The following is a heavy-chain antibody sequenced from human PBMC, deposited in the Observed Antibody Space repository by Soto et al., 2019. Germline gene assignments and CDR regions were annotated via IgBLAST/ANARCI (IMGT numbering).Heavy chain of an antibody. J-gene: IGHJ6*02. CDR2: TYYRSKWYN. CDR1: GDSVSSNSVA. V-gene: IGHV6-1*01. Sequence: SQTLSLTCAISGDSVSSNSVAWNWIRQSPSRGLEWPGRTYYRSKWYNDYAVSVKSRIAINPDTSKNQFSLQLNSVTPEDTAVYYCARVAATGPSEYYYGMDVWGQGTTVTVSS. D-gene: IGHD6-13*01. CDR3: ARVAATGPSEYYYGMDV.